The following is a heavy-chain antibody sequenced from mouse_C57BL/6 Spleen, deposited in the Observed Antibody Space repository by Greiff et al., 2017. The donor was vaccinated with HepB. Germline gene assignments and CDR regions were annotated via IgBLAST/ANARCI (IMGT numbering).Heavy chain of an antibody. CDR2: IYPGDGDT. CDR3: ARGGIVSNYEGNYFDY. CDR1: GYAFSSSW. J-gene: IGHJ2*01. V-gene: IGHV1-82*01. Sequence: QVQLQQSGPELVKPGASVKISCKASGYAFSSSWMNWVQQRPGKGLEWIGRIYPGDGDTNYNGKFKGQATLTADKSSSTAYMQLSSLTSEDAAVYFFARGGIVSNYEGNYFDYWGQGTTPTVSS. D-gene: IGHD2-5*01.